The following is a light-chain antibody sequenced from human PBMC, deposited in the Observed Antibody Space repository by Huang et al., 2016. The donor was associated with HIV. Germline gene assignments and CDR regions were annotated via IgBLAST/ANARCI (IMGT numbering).Light chain of an antibody. CDR3: QESDTWPRLT. CDR2: GAS. J-gene: IGKJ4*01. Sequence: IVLRQSPASLSLSPGERATLSCRACHGVSHYLVWYQHKHGQPPRLLIYGASRRATDIPTRFNGTGSGTDFTLTISSLETEDSAVYYCQESDTWPRLTLGGGTKVEIK. V-gene: IGKV3-11*01. CDR1: HGVSHY.